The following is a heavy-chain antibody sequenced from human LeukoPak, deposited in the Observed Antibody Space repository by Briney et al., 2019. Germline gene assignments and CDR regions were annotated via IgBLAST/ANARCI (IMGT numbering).Heavy chain of an antibody. V-gene: IGHV4-59*08. J-gene: IGHJ4*02. CDR3: ASHNFDY. Sequence: PSETLSLTCTVSDGSINNYYWNWIRQPPGKGLEWIGHIYYSGSTNYNPSLKSRVTISVDTSKNQFSLKLSSVTAADTAVYYCASHNFDYWGQGTLVTVSS. CDR2: IYYSGST. CDR1: DGSINNYY.